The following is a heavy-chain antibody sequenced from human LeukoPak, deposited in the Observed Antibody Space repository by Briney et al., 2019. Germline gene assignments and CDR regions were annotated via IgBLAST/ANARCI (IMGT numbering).Heavy chain of an antibody. Sequence: GGSLRLSCAASGFTFSSYDMHWVRQATGKGLEWVSAIGTAGDTYYPGSVKGRFTISRDNTKNSLSLQMNSLRAEDTAIYYCARDSVAVAEIDYWGQGTLVTVSS. J-gene: IGHJ4*01. CDR1: GFTFSSYD. V-gene: IGHV3-13*01. CDR3: ARDSVAVAEIDY. D-gene: IGHD6-19*01. CDR2: IGTAGDT.